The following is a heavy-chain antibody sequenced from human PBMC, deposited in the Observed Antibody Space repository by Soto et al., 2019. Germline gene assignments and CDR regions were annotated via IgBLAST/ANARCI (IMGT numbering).Heavy chain of an antibody. CDR3: ARGPNYYNSARGWFDP. J-gene: IGHJ5*01. CDR1: GGSIRSGDYY. V-gene: IGHV4-30-4*01. D-gene: IGHD3-10*01. CDR2: IYYSGTT. Sequence: QVQLQESGPGLVKPSQTLSLTCTVSGGSIRSGDYYWSWIRQPPGMGLEWIGYIYYSGTTYYNPSLKSRVTISVDTSKNQFSLKLSSVTAADTAVYYCARGPNYYNSARGWFDPWGQGTLVTVSS.